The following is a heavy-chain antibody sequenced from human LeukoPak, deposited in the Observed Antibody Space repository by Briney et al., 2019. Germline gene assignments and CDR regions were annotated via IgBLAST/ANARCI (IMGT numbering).Heavy chain of an antibody. CDR1: GYTFTGYY. V-gene: IGHV1-2*02. D-gene: IGHD3-3*01. CDR3: ARRGISRWTNDY. J-gene: IGHJ4*02. CDR2: INPNSGGT. Sequence: EASVKVSCTASGYTFTGYYMHWVRQAPGQGLGWMGWINPNSGGTNYAQKFQGRVTMTRDTSISTAYMELSRLRSDDTAVYYCARRGISRWTNDYWGQGTLVTVSS.